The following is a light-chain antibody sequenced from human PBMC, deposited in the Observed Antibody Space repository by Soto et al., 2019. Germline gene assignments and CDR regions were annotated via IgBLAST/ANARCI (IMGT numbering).Light chain of an antibody. V-gene: IGLV1-40*01. CDR1: SSNIGAGYD. CDR2: DNN. Sequence: QSVLTQPPSMSGAPGRRVTISCTGSSSNIGAGYDVHWYQQHPGTAPKLLIFDNNTRPSGVPDRFSGSKSDTSASLAITGLRAEDEADYYCQSFDTSLSGFVVFGGGTKLTVL. CDR3: QSFDTSLSGFVV. J-gene: IGLJ2*01.